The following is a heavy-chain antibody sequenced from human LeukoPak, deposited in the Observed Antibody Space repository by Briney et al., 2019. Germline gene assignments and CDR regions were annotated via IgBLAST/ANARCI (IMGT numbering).Heavy chain of an antibody. CDR2: IYYSGST. V-gene: IGHV4-39*07. CDR3: ARGRRFWSGNYYMDV. Sequence: SETLSLTCTVSGGSISSSSYYWGWIRQPPGKGLEWIGSIYYSGSTYYNPSLKSRVTISVDTSKNQFSLKLSSVTAADTAVYYCARGRRFWSGNYYMDVWGKGTTVTVSS. CDR1: GGSISSSSYY. D-gene: IGHD3-3*01. J-gene: IGHJ6*03.